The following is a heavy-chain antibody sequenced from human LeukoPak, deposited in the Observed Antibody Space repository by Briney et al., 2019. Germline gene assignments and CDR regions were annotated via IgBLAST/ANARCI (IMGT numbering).Heavy chain of an antibody. J-gene: IGHJ6*02. CDR3: AKLFYTASVYYYYGMDV. CDR2: ISGSGGST. CDR1: GFTFSSYA. Sequence: PGGSLRLSCAASGFTFSSYAMSWVRQAPGKGLECVSAISGSGGSTYYADFVKGRFTLSRDNSKSTLYLQMNSLRAEDTAVYYCAKLFYTASVYYYYGMDVWGQGTTVTVSS. V-gene: IGHV3-23*01. D-gene: IGHD3-16*01.